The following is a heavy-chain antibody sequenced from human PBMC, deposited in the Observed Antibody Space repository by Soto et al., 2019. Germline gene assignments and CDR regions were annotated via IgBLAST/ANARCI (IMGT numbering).Heavy chain of an antibody. CDR3: AGSNHYETSGYLRH. Sequence: QVQLVQSGAEVRKPGSSVKVSCKASGGTLNTFPITWFRKARGQGLEWMGGINPIFATPNTAQKFLERVTLTADESTNTALMELRSLRPDDTAVYYCAGSNHYETSGYLRHWGQGTLVSVSS. J-gene: IGHJ4*02. CDR1: GGTLNTFP. D-gene: IGHD3-22*01. V-gene: IGHV1-69*12. CDR2: INPIFATP.